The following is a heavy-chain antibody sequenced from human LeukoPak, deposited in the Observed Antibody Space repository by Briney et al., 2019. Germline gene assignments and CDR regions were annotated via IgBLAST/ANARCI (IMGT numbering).Heavy chain of an antibody. Sequence: GGSLRLSCAASGFTFSSYAMSWVRQAPGKGLEWVSGISGSDGSTNYADSVKGRFTISRENSKNTLYLQMNSLRAEDTAVYYCAKDSAKKYDYYWGQGTLVTVSS. V-gene: IGHV3-23*01. CDR3: AKDSAKKYDYY. CDR2: ISGSDGST. J-gene: IGHJ4*02. D-gene: IGHD3-16*01. CDR1: GFTFSSYA.